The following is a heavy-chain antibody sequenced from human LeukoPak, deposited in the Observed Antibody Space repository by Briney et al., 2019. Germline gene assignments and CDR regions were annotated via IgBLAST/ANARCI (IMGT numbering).Heavy chain of an antibody. D-gene: IGHD4-17*01. CDR2: IKSKTDGGTT. CDR3: TGHSSSNGDYYFDS. Sequence: GGSLRLSCAASGFTFSNAWMSWVRQAPGKGLEWVGHIKSKTDGGTTEYAAPVEGRFTISRDDSKNTLYLQMNSLKTEDTAVYYCTGHSSSNGDYYFDSWGQGTPVTVSS. CDR1: GFTFSNAW. V-gene: IGHV3-15*01. J-gene: IGHJ4*02.